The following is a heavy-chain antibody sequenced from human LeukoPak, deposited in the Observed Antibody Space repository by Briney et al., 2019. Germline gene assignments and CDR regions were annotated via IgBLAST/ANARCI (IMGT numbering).Heavy chain of an antibody. CDR3: ARRNPSSYCSSTSCLGWFDP. J-gene: IGHJ5*02. V-gene: IGHV4-39*07. CDR2: VYYSGNT. CDR1: GGSITSSSYY. D-gene: IGHD2-2*01. Sequence: SETLSLTCTVSGGSITSSSYYWGWIRQPPGKGLEWIGSVYYSGNTYYNSSLRSRVTISVDTSKNQFSLKLSSVTAADTAVYYCARRNPSSYCSSTSCLGWFDPWGQGTLVTVSS.